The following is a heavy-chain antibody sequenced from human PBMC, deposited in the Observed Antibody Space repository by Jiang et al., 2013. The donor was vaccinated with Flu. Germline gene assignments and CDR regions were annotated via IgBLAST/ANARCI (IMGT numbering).Heavy chain of an antibody. D-gene: IGHD3-10*01. Sequence: KGLEWMGRIDPSDSYTNYSPSFQGHVTISADKSISTAYLQWSSLKASDTAMYYCARYPYGSGSYYNIDGFYDYWGQGTLVTVSS. V-gene: IGHV5-10-1*01. J-gene: IGHJ4*02. CDR3: ARYPYGSGSYYNIDGFYDY. CDR2: IDPSDSYT.